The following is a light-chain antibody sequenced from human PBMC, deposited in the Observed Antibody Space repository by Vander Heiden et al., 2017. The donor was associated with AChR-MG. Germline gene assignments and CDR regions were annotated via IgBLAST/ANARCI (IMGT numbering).Light chain of an antibody. CDR2: AAS. J-gene: IGKJ5*01. CDR1: QGISTY. V-gene: IGKV1-12*01. Sequence: DIQMTHSPSSVSVSVGDRVTITCRSSQGISTYLAWYQRRPGKAPQLLIYAASSLQSGVPSRFGGSGSGTDFTLAISSLQPEDFATYYCQQANTFPMAFGQGTRLEIK. CDR3: QQANTFPMA.